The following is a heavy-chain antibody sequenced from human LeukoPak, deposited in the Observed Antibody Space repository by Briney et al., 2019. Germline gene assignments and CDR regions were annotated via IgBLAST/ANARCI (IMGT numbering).Heavy chain of an antibody. CDR2: IKEDGSEK. V-gene: IGHV3-7*01. CDR3: AGGYCSGGNCYSFDY. Sequence: GGSLRLSCAASGFTFSTYWMSWVRQTPEKGLEWVANIKEDGSEKYYVASVKGRFTISRDNAKNSLYLQMNSLRAEDSAVYYCAGGYCSGGNCYSFDYWGQGALVTVSS. D-gene: IGHD2-15*01. J-gene: IGHJ4*02. CDR1: GFTFSTYW.